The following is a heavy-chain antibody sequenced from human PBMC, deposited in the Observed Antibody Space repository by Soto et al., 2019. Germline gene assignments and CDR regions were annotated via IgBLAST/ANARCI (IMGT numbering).Heavy chain of an antibody. Sequence: PGGSLRLSCAASVFTFSSYTMTLVRQAPGKGLECVSGISGSGGSTYYADSVKGRFIISRDNSKNAVYLKMNSLRAEDTAVYYCAKSGMDVWGQGTTVTVSS. J-gene: IGHJ6*01. V-gene: IGHV3-23*01. CDR3: AKSGMDV. CDR1: VFTFSSYT. CDR2: ISGSGGST.